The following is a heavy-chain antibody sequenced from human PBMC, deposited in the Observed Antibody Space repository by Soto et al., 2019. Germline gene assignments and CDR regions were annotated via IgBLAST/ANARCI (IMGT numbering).Heavy chain of an antibody. CDR1: GGSVSSGSYY. CDR2: IYYSGST. D-gene: IGHD3-10*01. J-gene: IGHJ4*02. CDR3: ARDLARGVFDY. Sequence: QVQLQESGPGLVKPSETLSLTCTVSGGSVSSGSYYWSWIRQPPGKGLEWIGYIYYSGSTNYNPSLKSRVTISVDTSKNQFSLKLSSVTAADTAVYYCARDLARGVFDYWGQGTLVTVSS. V-gene: IGHV4-61*01.